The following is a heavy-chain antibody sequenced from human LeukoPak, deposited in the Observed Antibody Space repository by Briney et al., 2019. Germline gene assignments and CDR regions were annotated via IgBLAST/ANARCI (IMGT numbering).Heavy chain of an antibody. CDR3: ARLEFAGTHYFDY. CDR1: GYTFTSYG. V-gene: IGHV1-18*01. D-gene: IGHD1-1*01. Sequence: GASVKVSCKASGYTFTSYGISWVRQAPGQGREWMGWISVYNCNTNYVQKLQGRVTMTTDTSTSTAYMDLRSLGSDATAVYYCARLEFAGTHYFDYWGQRTLVTVSS. CDR2: ISVYNCNT. J-gene: IGHJ4*02.